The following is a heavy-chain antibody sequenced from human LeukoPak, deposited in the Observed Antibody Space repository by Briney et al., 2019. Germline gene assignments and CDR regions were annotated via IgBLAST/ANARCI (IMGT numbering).Heavy chain of an antibody. J-gene: IGHJ6*04. CDR1: GYRFTSYW. Sequence: GASLKISCKGSGYRFTSYWISWVRQMPGKGLEWMGRIDPSDSYTNYSPSFQGHVTISADKSISTAYLQWSSLKASDTAMYYCARQSGDFYYYYGMDVWGKGTAVTVSS. D-gene: IGHD7-27*01. CDR3: ARQSGDFYYYYGMDV. V-gene: IGHV5-10-1*01. CDR2: IDPSDSYT.